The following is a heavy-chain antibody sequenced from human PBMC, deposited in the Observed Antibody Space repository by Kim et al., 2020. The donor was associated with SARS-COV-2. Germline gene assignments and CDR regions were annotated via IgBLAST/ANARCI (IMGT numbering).Heavy chain of an antibody. V-gene: IGHV4-59*01. D-gene: IGHD6-13*01. Sequence: NPHLKSRLTISTDTAKNQFSLKLTSLTAADTAVYYCARAGKRGAAITFDFWGRGKLVTVSA. CDR3: ARAGKRGAAITFDF. J-gene: IGHJ4*02.